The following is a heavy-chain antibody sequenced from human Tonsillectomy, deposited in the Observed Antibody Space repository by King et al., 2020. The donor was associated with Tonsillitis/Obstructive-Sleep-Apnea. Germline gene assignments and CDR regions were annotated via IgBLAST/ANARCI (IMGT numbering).Heavy chain of an antibody. Sequence: VQLVESGGGLVKPGGSLRLSCAASGFTFSNAWMSWVRQAPGKGLEWVGRIKSKTDGGTTDYAAPGKGSITISRDDSKTKLYLQMNSLKTEDTAVYYCHTDVWYYFDYWGQGTLVTVSS. J-gene: IGHJ4*02. CDR3: HTDVWYYFDY. D-gene: IGHD2-8*01. CDR1: GFTFSNAW. V-gene: IGHV3-15*01. CDR2: IKSKTDGGTT.